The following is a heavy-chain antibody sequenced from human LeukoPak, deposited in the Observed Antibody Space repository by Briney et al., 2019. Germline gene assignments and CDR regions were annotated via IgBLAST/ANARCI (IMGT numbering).Heavy chain of an antibody. CDR3: ARSVLWFGDLGY. CDR1: GGSITDYY. CDR2: VYYTGIT. J-gene: IGHJ4*02. V-gene: IGHV4-59*03. Sequence: PSETLSLTCTVSGGSITDYYWNWIRQSPEKGLEWIGYVYYTGITYYSPSLKSRVAISLDRSKNQFSLNLNSVTAADTAVYYCARSVLWFGDLGYWGQGILVTVSS. D-gene: IGHD3-10*01.